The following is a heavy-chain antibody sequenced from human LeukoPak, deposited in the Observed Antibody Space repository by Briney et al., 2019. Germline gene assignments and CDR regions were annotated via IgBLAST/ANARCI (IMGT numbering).Heavy chain of an antibody. V-gene: IGHV3-73*01. CDR2: IRSKANNYAT. D-gene: IGHD5-18*01. Sequence: PGGSLRLSCAASGFTFSGSAMHSVRQASGKGLEWVGRIRSKANNYATAYAASVKGRFTISRDDSKNTAYLQMNTLKTEDTAVYCCTRFRDTALDFWGQGTLVTVSS. CDR3: TRFRDTALDF. CDR1: GFTFSGSA. J-gene: IGHJ4*02.